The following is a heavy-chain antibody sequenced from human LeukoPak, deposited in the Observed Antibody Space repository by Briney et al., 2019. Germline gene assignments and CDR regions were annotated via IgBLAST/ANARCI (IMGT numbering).Heavy chain of an antibody. CDR2: ISGSGGST. Sequence: GGSLRLSCAASGFTFSSSAMSWVRQAPGKGLEWVSAISGSGGSTYYADSVKARFTISRDNSKNTLYLQMNSLRAEDTAVYYCAKRVSGWYQIDYWGQGTLVTVSS. V-gene: IGHV3-23*01. CDR1: GFTFSSSA. CDR3: AKRVSGWYQIDY. J-gene: IGHJ4*02. D-gene: IGHD6-19*01.